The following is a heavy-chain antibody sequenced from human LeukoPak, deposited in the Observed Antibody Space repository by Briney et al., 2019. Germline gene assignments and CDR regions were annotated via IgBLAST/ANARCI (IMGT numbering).Heavy chain of an antibody. Sequence: GGSLRLSCAASEFTFSSYEMNWVRQVPGKGLEWISYISSSGSTIYYADSVKGRFTISRDNAKNSLYLQLNSLRAEDTAVYYCARGDGGYYYGMDVWGKGTTVTVSS. CDR3: ARGDGGYYYGMDV. V-gene: IGHV3-48*03. D-gene: IGHD2-21*01. CDR2: ISSSGSTI. CDR1: EFTFSSYE. J-gene: IGHJ6*04.